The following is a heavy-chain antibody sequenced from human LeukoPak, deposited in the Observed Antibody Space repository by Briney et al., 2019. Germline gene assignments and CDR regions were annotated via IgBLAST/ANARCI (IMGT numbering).Heavy chain of an antibody. CDR3: ARDSLVSGSGYLYYMDV. CDR1: GFTFSSYS. V-gene: IGHV3-21*01. CDR2: ISSSSSYI. D-gene: IGHD3-10*01. J-gene: IGHJ6*03. Sequence: GGSLRLSCAASGFTFSSYSMNWVRQAPGKGLEWVSSISSSSSYIYYADSVKGRFTISRDNAKNSLYLQMNSLRAEDTAVYYCARDSLVSGSGYLYYMDVWGKGTTVTVSS.